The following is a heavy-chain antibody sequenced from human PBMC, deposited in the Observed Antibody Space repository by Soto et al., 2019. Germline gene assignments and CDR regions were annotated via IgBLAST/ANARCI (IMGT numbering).Heavy chain of an antibody. J-gene: IGHJ4*02. CDR3: ALGYCSSTSCSPFQY. CDR1: GYTFTNYG. CDR2: ISAYNGNT. D-gene: IGHD2-2*01. Sequence: ASVKVSCNASGYTFTNYGITWVRQAPGQGLEWMGWISAYNGNTNYAQKLQGRVTMTTDTSTSTAYMELRSLRSDDTAVYYCALGYCSSTSCSPFQYWGQGTLVTVSS. V-gene: IGHV1-18*01.